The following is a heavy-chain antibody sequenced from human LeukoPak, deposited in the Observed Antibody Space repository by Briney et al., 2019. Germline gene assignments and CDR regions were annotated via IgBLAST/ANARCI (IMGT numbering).Heavy chain of an antibody. CDR3: AAPQRNYYGSGSYFGY. CDR1: GGSFSDDY. D-gene: IGHD3-10*01. CDR2: INHSGST. V-gene: IGHV4-34*01. Sequence: PSETLSLTCAVYGGSFSDDYGIWIRQPPGKGLEWIGEINHSGSTNYDPSLKSRVTISVDTSKNQFSLKLSSVTAADTAVYYCAAPQRNYYGSGSYFGYWGQGTLVTVSS. J-gene: IGHJ4*02.